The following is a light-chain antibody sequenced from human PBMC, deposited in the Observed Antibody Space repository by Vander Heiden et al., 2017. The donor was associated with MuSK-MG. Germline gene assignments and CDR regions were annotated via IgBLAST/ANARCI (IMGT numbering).Light chain of an antibody. CDR2: AAS. Sequence: DIQMTQSPSSLSASVGDRVTITCRASQSISGFLNWYQQKPGKAPKLLIYAASNLQSGVASRFSGSGYGTDFTLTISSLQPEDFATYYCQQSDNTPMYTFGQGTKLEI. CDR3: QQSDNTPMYT. J-gene: IGKJ2*01. V-gene: IGKV1-39*01. CDR1: QSISGF.